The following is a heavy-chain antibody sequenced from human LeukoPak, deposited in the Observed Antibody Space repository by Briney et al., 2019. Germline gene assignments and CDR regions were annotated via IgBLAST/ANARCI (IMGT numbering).Heavy chain of an antibody. CDR3: ARNLLLWPHYYYCGMDV. V-gene: IGHV3-33*01. CDR1: GFTFSSYG. Sequence: PGGSLRLSCAASGFTFSSYGTHWVRQAPGKGLEWVAVIWYDGSNKYYADSVKGRFTISRDNSKNTLYLQMNSLRAEDTAVYYCARNLLLWPHYYYCGMDVWGQGTTVTVSS. J-gene: IGHJ6*02. CDR2: IWYDGSNK. D-gene: IGHD2-2*01.